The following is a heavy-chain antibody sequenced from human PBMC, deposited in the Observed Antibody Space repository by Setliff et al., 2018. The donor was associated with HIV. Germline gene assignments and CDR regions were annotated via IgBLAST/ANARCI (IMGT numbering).Heavy chain of an antibody. CDR1: NGSINDYY. J-gene: IGHJ2*01. CDR3: ARHFYTTSWYSGTYWYFDL. CDR2: TSNRENI. Sequence: PSETLSLTCSLSNGSINDYYWSWIRQSPGKGLEWIGSTSNRENINYNPSLKSRVTVSVDTSKNQFSLRLTSVTAADTAVYFCARHFYTTSWYSGTYWYFDLWGRGTRVT. V-gene: IGHV4-59*12. D-gene: IGHD2-15*01.